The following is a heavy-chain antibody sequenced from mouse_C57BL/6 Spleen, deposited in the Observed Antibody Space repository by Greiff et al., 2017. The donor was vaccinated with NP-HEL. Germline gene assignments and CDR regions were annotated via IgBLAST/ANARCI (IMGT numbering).Heavy chain of an antibody. CDR2: INYDGSST. CDR3: ARKGDDYDGGDYFDY. J-gene: IGHJ2*01. Sequence: VHLVESEGGLVQPGSSMKLSCTASGFTFSDYYMAWVRQVPEKGLEWVANINYDGSSTYYLDSLKSRFIISRDNAKNILYLQMSSLKSEDTATYYCARKGDDYDGGDYFDYWGQGTTLTVSS. CDR1: GFTFSDYY. D-gene: IGHD2-4*01. V-gene: IGHV5-16*01.